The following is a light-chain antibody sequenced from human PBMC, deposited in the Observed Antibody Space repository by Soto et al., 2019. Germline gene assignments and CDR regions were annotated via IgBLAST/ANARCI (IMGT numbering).Light chain of an antibody. CDR3: NSYSSSTFYV. Sequence: VLAQPASVSGSPGQSITISCTGSSSDIASFNYVSWYQQYPGKAPKLLIYQVTSRASGVSHRFSGSKFGDTASLTISGLQPADEAEYYCNSYSSSTFYVFGTGTKVTVL. J-gene: IGLJ1*01. CDR2: QVT. V-gene: IGLV2-14*01. CDR1: SSDIASFNY.